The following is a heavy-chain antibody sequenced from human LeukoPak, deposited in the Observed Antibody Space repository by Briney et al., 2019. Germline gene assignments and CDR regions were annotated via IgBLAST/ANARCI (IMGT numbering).Heavy chain of an antibody. CDR2: ISAYNGNT. J-gene: IGHJ4*02. CDR3: ARVSRFGAAAGVLDY. CDR1: GYTFTSYG. D-gene: IGHD6-13*01. Sequence: ASVKVSCKASGYTFTSYGISWVRQAPGQGLEWMGWISAYNGNTNYAQKLQGRVTMTTDTSTSTAYMELRSLRSDDTAVYYCARVSRFGAAAGVLDYWGQGTLVTVSS. V-gene: IGHV1-18*01.